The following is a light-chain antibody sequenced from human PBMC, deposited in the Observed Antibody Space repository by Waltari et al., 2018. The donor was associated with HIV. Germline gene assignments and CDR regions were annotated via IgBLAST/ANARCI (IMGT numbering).Light chain of an antibody. J-gene: IGLJ2*01. CDR2: DVN. V-gene: IGLV2-11*01. CDR1: SSDLGRYNY. Sequence: QSALTQPRSVSGSPGQSVTISCTGISSDLGRYNYVSWYQQDPGKAPKLMLFDVNKRPSGVPARLSGSKSGNTASLTISGLQAEDEADYYCCSNAGSHVVFGGGTKVTVL. CDR3: CSNAGSHVV.